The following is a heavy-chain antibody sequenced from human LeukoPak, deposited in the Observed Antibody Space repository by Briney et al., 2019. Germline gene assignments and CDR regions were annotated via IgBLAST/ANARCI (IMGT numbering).Heavy chain of an antibody. J-gene: IGHJ4*02. CDR2: ISSSSSYI. V-gene: IGHV3-21*01. CDR1: GFTFSSYA. Sequence: PGGSLRLSCSASGFTFSSYAMHWVRQAPGKGLEWVSSISSSSSYIYYADSVKGRFTISRDNAKNSLYLQMNSLRAEDTAVYYCARGLDPGIAEYYFDYWGQGTLVTVSS. D-gene: IGHD3-10*01. CDR3: ARGLDPGIAEYYFDY.